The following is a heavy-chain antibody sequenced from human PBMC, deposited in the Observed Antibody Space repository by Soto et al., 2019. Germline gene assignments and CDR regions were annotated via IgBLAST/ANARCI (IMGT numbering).Heavy chain of an antibody. D-gene: IGHD3-3*01. CDR3: ATQDWSGAACSPPG. V-gene: IGHV3-23*01. Sequence: EVQLLESGGGLVQPGGSLRLSCAASGFPFGRSAMNWVRQAPGMGLEWVSTIISDTARTHYADSVKGGFTISRDSSKNTMFLQMNILRAADTAVYYCATQDWSGAACSPPGWGQGTLVTVSS. CDR2: IISDTART. CDR1: GFPFGRSA. J-gene: IGHJ4*02.